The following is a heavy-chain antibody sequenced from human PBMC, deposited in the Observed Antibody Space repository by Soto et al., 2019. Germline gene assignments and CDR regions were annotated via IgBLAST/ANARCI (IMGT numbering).Heavy chain of an antibody. V-gene: IGHV4-31*03. D-gene: IGHD1-26*01. CDR1: GGSISSVGYY. CDR3: ARARSGRLLRTTPGQFDY. J-gene: IGHJ4*02. CDR2: IYNSAST. Sequence: SETLSLTCSVSGGSISSVGYYWSWIRQHPGKGLEWIGYIYNSASTYYNPSLKSRVTISVDTSKNQFSLNLSSVTAADTAVYYCARARSGRLLRTTPGQFDYWGQGTLVTVSS.